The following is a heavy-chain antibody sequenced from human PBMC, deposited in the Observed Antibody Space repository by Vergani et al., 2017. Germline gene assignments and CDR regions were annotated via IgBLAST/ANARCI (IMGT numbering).Heavy chain of an antibody. CDR3: AITGNDAGYYFGAFDS. CDR1: GGSISRGSYY. D-gene: IGHD3-9*01. V-gene: IGHV4-61*02. J-gene: IGHJ3*02. Sequence: QVQLQESGPGLVKPSQTLSLTCTVSGGSISRGSYYCSWIRQPAGKGLEWIGRIYDSGITNYNPSLKSRVTISVDTSKNQFSLKLSSVAATDTAVYYCAITGNDAGYYFGAFDSWGQGTMVTVSS. CDR2: IYDSGIT.